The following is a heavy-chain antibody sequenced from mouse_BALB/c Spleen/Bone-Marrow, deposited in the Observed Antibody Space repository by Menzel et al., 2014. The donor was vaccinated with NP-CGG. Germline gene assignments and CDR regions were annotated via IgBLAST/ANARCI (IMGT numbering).Heavy chain of an antibody. CDR2: IGIGGST. CDR3: ARASYYYGSGDDY. Sequence: VQLQQSGPGLVAPSQSLSITCTVSGFSLTDYGVHWVRQPPGKGLEWLGIIGIGGSTNYNSALMSRLSIDKDNSKSQVFVKMNSLQTDDTAMYYCARASYYYGSGDDYWGLGTTRTVSS. D-gene: IGHD1-1*01. CDR1: GFSLTDYG. J-gene: IGHJ2*01. V-gene: IGHV2-9*02.